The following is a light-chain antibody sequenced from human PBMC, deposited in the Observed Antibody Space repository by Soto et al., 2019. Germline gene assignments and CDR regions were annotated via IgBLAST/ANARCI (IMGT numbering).Light chain of an antibody. CDR1: ESISVR. CDR2: GAS. J-gene: IGKJ1*01. Sequence: EIVMTQSPATLSVSLGDRVTITCRASESISVRLAWYQQKPGKAPKFLIYGASTWHSGIPSRFSGSGSGTEFTLTISNLQSEDFAVYYCQQYNNWPPWTFGQGTKVDIK. V-gene: IGKV1-5*01. CDR3: QQYNNWPPWT.